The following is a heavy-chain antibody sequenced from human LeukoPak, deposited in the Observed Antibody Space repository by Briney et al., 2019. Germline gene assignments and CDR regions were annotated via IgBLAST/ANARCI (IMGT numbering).Heavy chain of an antibody. V-gene: IGHV4-59*01. CDR3: VRGEYHGGWFDS. CDR2: LYYSASS. J-gene: IGHJ5*01. D-gene: IGHD4-23*01. CDR1: GGSMRGSY. Sequence: SETLSLTCTLSGGSMRGSYWAWIRQPPEKGLEWIGYLYYSASSNYHPSLKGRVTISGDMSKNQLSLNLTSVTAADTAVYYCVRGEYHGGWFDSWGQGALVTVSS.